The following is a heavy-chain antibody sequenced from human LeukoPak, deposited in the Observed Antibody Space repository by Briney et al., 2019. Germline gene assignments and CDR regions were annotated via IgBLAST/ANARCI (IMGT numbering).Heavy chain of an antibody. V-gene: IGHV3-23*01. CDR1: GFTFSSYA. CDR2: ISGSGGST. Sequence: GGSLRLSCAASGFTFSSYAMGWVRQAPGRGLEWVSAISGSGGSTYYADSVKGRFTISRDNSKNTLYLQMNSLRAEDTAVYYCAKDPTTGIAAAGTDYWGQGTLVTVSS. CDR3: AKDPTTGIAAAGTDY. D-gene: IGHD6-13*01. J-gene: IGHJ4*02.